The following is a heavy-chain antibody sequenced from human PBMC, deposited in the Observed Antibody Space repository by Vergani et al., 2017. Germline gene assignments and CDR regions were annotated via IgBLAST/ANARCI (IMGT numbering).Heavy chain of an antibody. J-gene: IGHJ4*02. V-gene: IGHV3-7*03. Sequence: EVQLVESGGGLVQPGGSLRLSCAASGFTFRSYYMSWVRQAPGKGLECVANIKPDGSEKYYVDSVRGRFTISRDNSKNTLYLQMNSLRVEDTAVYYCGRGSDNYNWGQGTLVTVSS. CDR3: GRGSDNYN. CDR1: GFTFRSYY. CDR2: IKPDGSEK. D-gene: IGHD5-24*01.